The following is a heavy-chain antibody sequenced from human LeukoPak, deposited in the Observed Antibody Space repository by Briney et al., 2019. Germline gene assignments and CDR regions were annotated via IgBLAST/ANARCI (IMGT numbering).Heavy chain of an antibody. CDR3: ASRIATAGSVDY. Sequence: GGSLRLSCAASGFTFSSYAMTWVRQSPGKGLEWVSSMGGSGSGGSTYYADSVKGRFTVSTDTSKNTLYLQMSTLRAEDTAVYYCASRIATAGSVDYWGQGTLVTVSS. V-gene: IGHV3-23*01. CDR1: GFTFSSYA. CDR2: MGGSGSGGST. J-gene: IGHJ4*02. D-gene: IGHD6-13*01.